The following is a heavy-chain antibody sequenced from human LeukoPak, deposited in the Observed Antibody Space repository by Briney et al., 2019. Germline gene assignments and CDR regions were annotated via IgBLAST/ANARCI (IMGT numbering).Heavy chain of an antibody. V-gene: IGHV3-48*01. CDR2: ISSSSSTI. Sequence: GGSLRLSCAAFGFTFSDYNMNWVRQAPGKGLEWVSYISSSSSTIYYADSVRGRFTISRDNPKNTLWLQMNSLTTDDTAVYYCARGEFSGLDYWGQGTLVTVSS. CDR3: ARGEFSGLDY. D-gene: IGHD5-12*01. CDR1: GFTFSDYN. J-gene: IGHJ4*02.